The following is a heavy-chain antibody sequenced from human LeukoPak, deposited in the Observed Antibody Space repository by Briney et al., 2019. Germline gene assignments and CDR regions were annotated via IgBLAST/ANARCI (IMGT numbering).Heavy chain of an antibody. V-gene: IGHV1-18*01. CDR3: AKMDSDSSGFFSN. J-gene: IGHJ4*02. CDR2: ISVYNGNT. D-gene: IGHD3-22*01. Sequence: ASVKVSCKASGYSFTTYGISWLRQAPGHGLEWIAWISVYNGNTNYADKVRGRVLVTTDISATTAYLELKSLRYDDTGVYYCAKMDSDSSGFFSNWGQGTPVTVSS. CDR1: GYSFTTYG.